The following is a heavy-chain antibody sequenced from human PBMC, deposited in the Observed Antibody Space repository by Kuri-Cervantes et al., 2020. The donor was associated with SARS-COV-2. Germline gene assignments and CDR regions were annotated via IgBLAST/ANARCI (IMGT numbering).Heavy chain of an antibody. CDR1: GFTFSSYA. Sequence: GGSLRLSCAASGFTFSSYAMHWVRQAPGKGLEWVAVISYDGSNKYYADSVKGRFTISRDNSKNTLYLQMNSLRAEDTAVYYCARHIGDTAMVYYYYYGMDVWGQGTTVTVSS. CDR3: ARHIGDTAMVYYYYYGMDV. CDR2: ISYDGSNK. J-gene: IGHJ6*02. V-gene: IGHV3-30*01. D-gene: IGHD5-18*01.